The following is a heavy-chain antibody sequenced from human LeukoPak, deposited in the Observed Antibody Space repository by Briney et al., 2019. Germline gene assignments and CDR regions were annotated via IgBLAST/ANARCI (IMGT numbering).Heavy chain of an antibody. J-gene: IGHJ4*02. CDR3: ARDAQRGFDYSNSLQY. D-gene: IGHD4-11*01. CDR1: GFTFSHFG. Sequence: GGSLRLSCEASGFTFSHFGMHWVRQAPGKGLEWVAVIWSDGTNRYYGDSVKGRFSISRDDSQKRVFLQMNNLRADDTAVYYCARDAQRGFDYSNSLQYWGQGALVTVSS. CDR2: IWSDGTNR. V-gene: IGHV3-33*01.